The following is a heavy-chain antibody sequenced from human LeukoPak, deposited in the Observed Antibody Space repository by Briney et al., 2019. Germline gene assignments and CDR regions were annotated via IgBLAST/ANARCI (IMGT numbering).Heavy chain of an antibody. CDR2: IIPILGIA. J-gene: IGHJ6*02. CDR1: GGTFSSYA. D-gene: IGHD2-21*02. V-gene: IGHV1-69*04. CDR3: ARDVRVGVYCGGDCYSLPDA. Sequence: SVKVSCKASGGTFSSYAISWVRQAPGQGLEWMGRIIPILGIANYAQKFQGRVTITADKSTSTAYMELSSLRSEDTAVYYCARDVRVGVYCGGDCYSLPDAWGQGTTVTVSS.